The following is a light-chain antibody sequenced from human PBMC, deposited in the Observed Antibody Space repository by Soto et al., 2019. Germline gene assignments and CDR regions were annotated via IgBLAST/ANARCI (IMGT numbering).Light chain of an antibody. CDR2: EGS. Sequence: QSALTQPASVSGSPGQSITISCTGTSSDVGSYNFVSWYQQHPGKAHKLMIYEGSKRPSGVSNRFSGSKSGNTASLTISGLQAEDEADYYCCSYAGSSTYVFGTGTKLTVL. CDR1: SSDVGSYNF. CDR3: CSYAGSSTYV. J-gene: IGLJ1*01. V-gene: IGLV2-23*01.